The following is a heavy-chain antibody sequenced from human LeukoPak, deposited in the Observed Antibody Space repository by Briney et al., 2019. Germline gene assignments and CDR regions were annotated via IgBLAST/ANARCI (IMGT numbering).Heavy chain of an antibody. J-gene: IGHJ5*02. CDR3: ARGGLAAAGTKRGYNWFDP. V-gene: IGHV1-69*05. CDR1: GGTFSSYA. CDR2: IIPIFGTA. Sequence: SVKVSCKASGGTFSSYAISWVRQAPGQGLEWMGGIIPIFGTANYAQKFQGRVTITTDESTSTAYMELSSLRSEDTAVYYCARGGLAAAGTKRGYNWFDPWGQGTLVTVSS. D-gene: IGHD6-13*01.